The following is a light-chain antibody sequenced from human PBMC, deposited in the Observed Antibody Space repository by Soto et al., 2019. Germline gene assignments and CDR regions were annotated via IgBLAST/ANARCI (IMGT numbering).Light chain of an antibody. CDR1: SSDVGGYNF. CDR3: ASYTSSDTEV. Sequence: QSALTQPASVSGSPGQSITISCTGTSSDVGGYNFVSWYQQHPDKAPKLMIYDVTNRPSGVSNRFSGSKSGSTASLTISGLQAEDEADYYCASYTSSDTEVFGTGTQLTVL. CDR2: DVT. V-gene: IGLV2-14*01. J-gene: IGLJ1*01.